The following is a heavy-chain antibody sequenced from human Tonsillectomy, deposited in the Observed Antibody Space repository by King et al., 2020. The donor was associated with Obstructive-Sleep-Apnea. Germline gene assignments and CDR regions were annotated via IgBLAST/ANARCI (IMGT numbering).Heavy chain of an antibody. V-gene: IGHV3-30*04. CDR2: ISYDGSNK. D-gene: IGHD1-20*01. CDR3: ARDSLYNSLALLC. CDR1: GFTFSSYA. Sequence: VQLVESGGGVVQPWRSLRLSCAASGFTFSSYAMHWVRQAPGKGLEWVAVISYDGSNKYYADSVKGRFTTSRDNSKKTLYLQMNSLRAEDTAVYYCARDSLYNSLALLCWGQGTLVTVSS. J-gene: IGHJ4*02.